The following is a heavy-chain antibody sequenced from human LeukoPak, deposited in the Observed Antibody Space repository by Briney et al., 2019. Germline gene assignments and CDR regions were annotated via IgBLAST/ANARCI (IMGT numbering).Heavy chain of an antibody. CDR2: IYYSETA. D-gene: IGHD6-13*01. CDR1: GDSIRSYY. Sequence: SETLSLTCTVSGDSIRSYYWSWIRQPPGKGLEWIGYIYYSETANYNPSLKSRVTISVDTSKNQFSLKLTSVTAADTAVYYCARVYYSSSYDYWYFDLWGRGTLVTVSS. J-gene: IGHJ2*01. V-gene: IGHV4-59*01. CDR3: ARVYYSSSYDYWYFDL.